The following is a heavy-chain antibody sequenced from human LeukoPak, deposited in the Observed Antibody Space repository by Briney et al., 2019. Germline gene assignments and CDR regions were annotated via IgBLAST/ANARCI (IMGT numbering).Heavy chain of an antibody. J-gene: IGHJ4*02. CDR3: AKSRVVDRRGYFDY. Sequence: GDSLRLSCVASGFTFNIYPMTWVRQSPEKGLEWVSTIGTGGDTYYADSVKGRFTISRDDSKSTLYLQMHSLGAEDTAVYYCAKSRVVDRRGYFDYWGQGTLVTVSS. CDR2: IGTGGDT. V-gene: IGHV3-23*01. CDR1: GFTFNIYP. D-gene: IGHD2-15*01.